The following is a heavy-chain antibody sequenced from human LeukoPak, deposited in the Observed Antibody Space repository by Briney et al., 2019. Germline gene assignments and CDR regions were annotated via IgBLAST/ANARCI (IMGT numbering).Heavy chain of an antibody. D-gene: IGHD3-10*01. V-gene: IGHV4-59*04. CDR3: AREVWFGSHLDY. CDR2: ISYSGGT. CDR1: GGSISNYY. J-gene: IGHJ4*02. Sequence: SDTLSLTCTVSGGSISNYYWNWIRQPPGKGLEWVGHISYSGGTQYNPSLKSRVTISVDTSKSQFSLKLSSVTAADTAVYYCAREVWFGSHLDYWGQGTLVTVSS.